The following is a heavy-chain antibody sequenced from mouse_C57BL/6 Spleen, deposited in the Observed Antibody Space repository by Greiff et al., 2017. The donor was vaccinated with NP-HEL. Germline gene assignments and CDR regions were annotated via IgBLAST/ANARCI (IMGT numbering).Heavy chain of an antibody. CDR2: FHPYNDDT. J-gene: IGHJ4*01. CDR1: GYTFTTYP. Sequence: VQVVESGAELVKPGASVKMSCKASGYTFTTYPIEWMKQNHGKSLEWIGNFHPYNDDTKYNEKFKGKATLTVEKSSSTVYLELSRLTSDDSAVYYCARSDDYFYAMDYWGQGTSVTVSS. CDR3: ARSDDYFYAMDY. V-gene: IGHV1-47*01. D-gene: IGHD2-3*01.